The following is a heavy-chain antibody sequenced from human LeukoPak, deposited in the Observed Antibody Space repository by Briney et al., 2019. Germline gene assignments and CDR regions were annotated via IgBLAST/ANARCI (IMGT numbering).Heavy chain of an antibody. J-gene: IGHJ4*02. Sequence: SETLSLTCAVYGGSFSGYYWSWIRQPPGKGLEWIGEINHSGSTYYNPSLKSRVTISVDRSKNQFSLKLSSVTAADTAVYYCARCVQGYYFDYWGQGTLVTVSS. CDR1: GGSFSGYY. V-gene: IGHV4-34*01. CDR3: ARCVQGYYFDY. CDR2: INHSGST. D-gene: IGHD1-1*01.